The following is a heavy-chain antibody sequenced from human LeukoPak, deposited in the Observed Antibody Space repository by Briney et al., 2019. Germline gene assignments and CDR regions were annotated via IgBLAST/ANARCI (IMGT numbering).Heavy chain of an antibody. CDR1: GFTVSSNY. D-gene: IGHD5-24*01. V-gene: IGHV3-66*02. CDR2: IYSGGST. J-gene: IGHJ3*02. CDR3: ARYEDGRAFDI. Sequence: GGSLRLSCAASGFTVSSNYMSWVRQAPGKGLEGVSVIYSGGSTYYADSVTGRFTISRDNSKNTLYLQMNSLRAEDTAVYYCARYEDGRAFDIWGQGTMVTVSS.